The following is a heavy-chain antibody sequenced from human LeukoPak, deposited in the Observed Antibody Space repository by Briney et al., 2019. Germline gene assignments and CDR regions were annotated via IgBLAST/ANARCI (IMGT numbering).Heavy chain of an antibody. CDR3: AKEEPDSSGSIADY. J-gene: IGHJ4*02. V-gene: IGHV3-30*02. D-gene: IGHD3-22*01. CDR2: IRYDGSNK. CDR1: GFTFSSYG. Sequence: GGSLRLSCAASGFTFSSYGMHWVRQAPGKGLEWVAFIRYDGSNKYYADSVKGRFTISRDNSKNTLYLQMNSLRAEDTAVYYCAKEEPDSSGSIADYWGQGTLVTVSS.